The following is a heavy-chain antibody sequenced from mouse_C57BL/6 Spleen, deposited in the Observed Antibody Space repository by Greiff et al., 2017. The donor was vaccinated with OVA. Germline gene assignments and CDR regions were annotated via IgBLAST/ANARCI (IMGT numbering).Heavy chain of an antibody. CDR3: ARSGDYDGYYFDY. D-gene: IGHD2-4*01. V-gene: IGHV14-3*01. CDR2: IDPANGNT. CDR1: GFNIKNTY. J-gene: IGHJ2*01. Sequence: EVKLVESVAELVRPGASVKLSCTASGFNIKNTYMHWVKQRPEQGLEWIGRIDPANGNTKYAPKFQGKATITADTSSNTAYLQLSSLTSEDTAIYYCARSGDYDGYYFDYWGQGTTLTVSS.